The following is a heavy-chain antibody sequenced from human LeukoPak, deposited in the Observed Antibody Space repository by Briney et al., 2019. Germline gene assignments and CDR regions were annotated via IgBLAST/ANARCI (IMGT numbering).Heavy chain of an antibody. CDR2: ISYDGSNK. V-gene: IGHV3-30-3*01. J-gene: IGHJ4*02. CDR1: GFTFRSYA. CDR3: ARDWYYYDSSGYYFPFDY. Sequence: PGGSRRLSCAASGFTFRSYAMHWVRQAPGKGLEWVAVISYDGSNKYYADSVKGRFTISRDNSKNTLYLQMNSLRAEDTAVYYCARDWYYYDSSGYYFPFDYWGQGTLVTVSS. D-gene: IGHD3-22*01.